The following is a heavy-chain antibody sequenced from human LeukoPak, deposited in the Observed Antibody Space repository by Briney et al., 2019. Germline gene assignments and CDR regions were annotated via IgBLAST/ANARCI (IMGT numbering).Heavy chain of an antibody. CDR1: GFTFSSYW. V-gene: IGHV3-74*01. Sequence: GGSLRLSCAASGFTFSSYWMHWVRQAPGKGLVWVSRINSDGSSTSYPDSVQGRFTISRDNAKNTLYLQMNSLRAEDTAVYYCSRGPPTVTSPDPYYYMDVWGKGTTVTVSS. CDR2: INSDGSST. J-gene: IGHJ6*03. CDR3: SRGPPTVTSPDPYYYMDV. D-gene: IGHD4-17*01.